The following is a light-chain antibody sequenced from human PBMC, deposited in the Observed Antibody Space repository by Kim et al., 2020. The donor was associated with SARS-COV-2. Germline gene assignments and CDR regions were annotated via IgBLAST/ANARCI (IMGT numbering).Light chain of an antibody. J-gene: IGKJ2*02. CDR2: DAS. CDR1: QDISKS. CDR3: QQRRT. V-gene: IGKV1-33*01. Sequence: DIQVTQSPSSLSASVGDRVTITCQASQDISKSLNWYQQKLGKAPKLLIYDASNLETGVPPRFNGSGSGTHFTFTITSLQPEDIATYYCQQRRTFGQGTKVEIK.